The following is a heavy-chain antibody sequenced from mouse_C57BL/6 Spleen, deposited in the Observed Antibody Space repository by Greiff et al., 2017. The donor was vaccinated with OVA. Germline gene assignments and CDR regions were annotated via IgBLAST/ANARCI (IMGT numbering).Heavy chain of an antibody. V-gene: IGHV1-55*01. D-gene: IGHD2-5*01. CDR1: GYTFTSYW. CDR3: ARYNDYYSNYDQYYFDY. Sequence: VQLQQPGAELVKPGASVKMSCKASGYTFTSYWITWVKQRPGQGLEWIGDIYPGSGSTNYNEKFKSKATLTVDTSSSTAYMQLSSLTSEDSAVYYCARYNDYYSNYDQYYFDYWGQGTTLTVSS. J-gene: IGHJ2*01. CDR2: IYPGSGST.